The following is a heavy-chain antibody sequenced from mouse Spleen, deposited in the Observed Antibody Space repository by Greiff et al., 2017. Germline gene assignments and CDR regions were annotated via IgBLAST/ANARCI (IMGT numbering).Heavy chain of an antibody. J-gene: IGHJ3*01. D-gene: IGHD2-2*01. CDR1: GYSITSGYY. V-gene: IGHV3-6*01. Sequence: EVKLVESGPGLVKPSQSLSLTCSVTGYSITSGYYWNWIRQFPGNKLEWMGYISYDGSNNYNPSLKNRISITRDTSKNQFFLKLNSVTTEDTATYYCAREGGYEGWFAYWGQGTLVTVSA. CDR3: AREGGYEGWFAY. CDR2: ISYDGSN.